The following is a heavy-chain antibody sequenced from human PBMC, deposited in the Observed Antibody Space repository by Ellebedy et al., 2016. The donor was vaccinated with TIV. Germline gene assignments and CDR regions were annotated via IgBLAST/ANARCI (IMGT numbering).Heavy chain of an antibody. Sequence: SETLSLTXAVYGGSFSGYYWSWIRQPPGKGLEWIGEINHSGSTNYNPSLKSRVTISVDTSKNQFSLRLTSVTAADTAVYYCARVYRILRGSGANWFNPWGQGTLVTVSS. CDR3: ARVYRILRGSGANWFNP. CDR1: GGSFSGYY. D-gene: IGHD3-10*01. CDR2: INHSGST. V-gene: IGHV4-34*01. J-gene: IGHJ5*02.